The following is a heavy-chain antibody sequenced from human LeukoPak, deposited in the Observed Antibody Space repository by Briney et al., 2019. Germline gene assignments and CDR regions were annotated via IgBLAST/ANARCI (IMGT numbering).Heavy chain of an antibody. CDR2: INPNSGGT. J-gene: IGHJ5*02. Sequence: GASVKVSCTASGYTFTGYYMHWVRQAPGQGLEWMGWINPNSGGTNYAQKFQGRVTMTRDTSISTAYMELSRLRSDDTAVYYCARDSDIVVVPAALWWFDPWGQGTLVTVSS. CDR3: ARDSDIVVVPAALWWFDP. CDR1: GYTFTGYY. V-gene: IGHV1-2*02. D-gene: IGHD2-2*01.